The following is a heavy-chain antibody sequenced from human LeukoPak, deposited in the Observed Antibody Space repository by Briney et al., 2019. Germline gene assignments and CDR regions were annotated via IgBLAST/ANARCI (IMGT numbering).Heavy chain of an antibody. D-gene: IGHD6-13*01. CDR2: ISAYNGNT. CDR3: ARGFRYIAAVVWPIDY. V-gene: IGHV1-18*01. CDR1: GYTFTSNG. J-gene: IGHJ4*02. Sequence: ASVKVSCKASGYTFTSNGISWVRQAPGLGLEWMGCISAYNGNTNYAQKFQGRVTMTTDTSTSIAYMELRSLRSDDTAVYYCARGFRYIAAVVWPIDYWGQGTLVTVSS.